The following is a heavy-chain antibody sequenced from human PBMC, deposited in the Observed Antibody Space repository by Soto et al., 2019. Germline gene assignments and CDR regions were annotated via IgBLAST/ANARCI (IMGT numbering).Heavy chain of an antibody. CDR2: IFYSGST. CDR1: SGSISSTIYS. D-gene: IGHD2-15*01. CDR3: ARQCRGVTCHWFVP. V-gene: IGHV4-39*01. Sequence: QLQLQESGPGLVKPSETLSLTCTVSSGSISSTIYSWDWIRQPPGKGLEWIGSIFYSGSTYYNPSLKSRVTISVDTSKNQFSLRLTSVTAADTAVYYCARQCRGVTCHWFVPWGQGTLVTVSS. J-gene: IGHJ5*02.